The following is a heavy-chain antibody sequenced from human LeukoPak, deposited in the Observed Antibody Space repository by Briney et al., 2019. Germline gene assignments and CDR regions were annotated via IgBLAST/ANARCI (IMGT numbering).Heavy chain of an antibody. Sequence: GGSLRLSCAASGFTFSSYWMSWVRQAPGKGLEWVANIKQDGSEKYYVDSVKGRFTISRDNAKNSLYLQMNSLRAEDTAEYYCARETYYDFWSGYYPWSGYYYMDVWGKGTTVTVSS. CDR1: GFTFSSYW. CDR3: ARETYYDFWSGYYPWSGYYYMDV. J-gene: IGHJ6*03. CDR2: IKQDGSEK. D-gene: IGHD3-3*01. V-gene: IGHV3-7*01.